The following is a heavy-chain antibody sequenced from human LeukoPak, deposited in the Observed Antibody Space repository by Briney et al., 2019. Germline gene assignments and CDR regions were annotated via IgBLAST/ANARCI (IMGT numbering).Heavy chain of an antibody. CDR1: GFTFSNYG. V-gene: IGHV3-23*01. J-gene: IGHJ4*02. CDR2: IVGSGVTT. Sequence: GGSLRLSCVASGFTFSNYGMNWVRQAPGKGLEWVSGIVGSGVTTYYADSVKGRFTISRDNSKNTLYLHMNGLRAEDTAVYYCARDYSTVTTFLDYWGQGTLVTVSS. D-gene: IGHD4-17*01. CDR3: ARDYSTVTTFLDY.